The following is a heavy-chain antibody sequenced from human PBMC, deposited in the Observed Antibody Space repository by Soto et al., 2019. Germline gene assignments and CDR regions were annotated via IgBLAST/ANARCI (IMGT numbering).Heavy chain of an antibody. CDR3: ARDVDSSSGYYYYYMDV. D-gene: IGHD6-6*01. CDR1: GFTFSSYS. J-gene: IGHJ6*03. CDR2: ISSSSSYI. Sequence: GGSLRLSCAASGFTFSSYSMNWVRQAPGKGLEWVSSISSSSSYIYYADSVKGRFTISRDNAKNSLYLQMNSLRAEDTAVYYCARDVDSSSGYYYYYMDVWGKGTTVTVSS. V-gene: IGHV3-21*01.